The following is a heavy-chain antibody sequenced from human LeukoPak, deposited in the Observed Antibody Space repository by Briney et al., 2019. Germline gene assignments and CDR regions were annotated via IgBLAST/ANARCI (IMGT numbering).Heavy chain of an antibody. CDR3: ARRYSSTWYYFDY. Sequence: GGSLRLPCAASGFTFSSYAIHWVRQAPGKGLEWVAVISYDGSNKYYADSVKGRFTISRDNSKNTLYLQMNSLRAEDTAVYYCARRYSSTWYYFDYWGQGTLVTVSS. D-gene: IGHD6-13*01. V-gene: IGHV3-30*03. CDR2: ISYDGSNK. J-gene: IGHJ4*02. CDR1: GFTFSSYA.